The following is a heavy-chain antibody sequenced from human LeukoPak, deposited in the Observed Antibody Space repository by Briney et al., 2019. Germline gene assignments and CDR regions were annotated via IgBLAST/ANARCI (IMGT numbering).Heavy chain of an antibody. CDR3: ARVRPSGSYPSYFDY. D-gene: IGHD3-22*01. Sequence: SETLSLTCTVSGGSVSSYYWSWIRQPPEKGLEWIGYIYYSGSTSYNPSLKSRVSISVDTSNNQFSLKLTSVTAADTAVYYYARVRPSGSYPSYFDYWGQGTLVTVSS. J-gene: IGHJ4*02. V-gene: IGHV4-59*02. CDR2: IYYSGST. CDR1: GGSVSSYY.